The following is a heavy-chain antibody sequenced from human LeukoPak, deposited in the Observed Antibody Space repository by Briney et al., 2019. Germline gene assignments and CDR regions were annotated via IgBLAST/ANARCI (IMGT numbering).Heavy chain of an antibody. V-gene: IGHV1-24*01. J-gene: IGHJ4*02. CDR3: ATNGITMVRGVTYGY. D-gene: IGHD3-10*01. CDR2: FDPEDGET. CDR1: GYTLTELS. Sequence: ASVKVSCKVSGYTLTELSMHWVRQAPGKGLEWMGGFDPEDGETIYAQKFQGRVTMTEDTSTDTAYMELSSLRSEDTAVYYCATNGITMVRGVTYGYWGQGTLATVSS.